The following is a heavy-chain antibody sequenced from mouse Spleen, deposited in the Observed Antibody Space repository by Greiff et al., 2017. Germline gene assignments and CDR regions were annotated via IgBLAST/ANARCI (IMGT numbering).Heavy chain of an antibody. CDR3: ARYTTVVDGFAY. CDR1: GYSITSDYA. D-gene: IGHD1-1*01. V-gene: IGHV3-2*02. J-gene: IGHJ3*01. CDR2: ISYSGST. Sequence: EVKLLESGPGLVKPSQSLSLTRTVTGYSITSDYAWNWIRQFPGNKLEWMGYISYSGSTSYNPSLKSRISITRDTSKNQFFLQLNSVTTEDTATYYCARYTTVVDGFAYWGQGTLVTVSA.